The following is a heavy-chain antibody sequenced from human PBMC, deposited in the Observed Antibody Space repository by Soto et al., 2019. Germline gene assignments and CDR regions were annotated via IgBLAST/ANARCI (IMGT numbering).Heavy chain of an antibody. CDR2: INPNSGGT. Sequence: ASVKVSCKASGYTFTGYYMHWVRQAPGQGLEWMGWINPNSGGTNYAQKFQGRVTMTRDTSISTAYMELSRLRSDDTAMYYCARVSSGATIDSYYYYYGMDVWGQGTTVTVSS. J-gene: IGHJ6*02. CDR1: GYTFTGYY. D-gene: IGHD5-12*01. CDR3: ARVSSGATIDSYYYYYGMDV. V-gene: IGHV1-2*02.